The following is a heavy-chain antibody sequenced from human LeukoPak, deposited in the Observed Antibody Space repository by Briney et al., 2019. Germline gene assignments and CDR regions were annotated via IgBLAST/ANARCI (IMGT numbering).Heavy chain of an antibody. D-gene: IGHD4/OR15-4a*01. CDR2: KYYSGNT. V-gene: IGHV4-39*01. J-gene: IGHJ4*02. CDR3: ARKVRPDYSRFDY. CDR1: GGSISSRSYY. Sequence: SQTPSLTCTVSGGSISSRSYYWGWIRQPPGKGLEGIGSKYYSGNTYYNPSLKSRVTISVDTSKNQFSLKLSSVTAADTAVYYCARKVRPDYSRFDYWGQGTLVTVSS.